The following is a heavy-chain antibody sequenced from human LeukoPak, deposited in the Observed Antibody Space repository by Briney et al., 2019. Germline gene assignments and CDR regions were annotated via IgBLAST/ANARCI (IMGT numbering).Heavy chain of an antibody. CDR3: ARHLGYYGLGSPRWFDP. Sequence: SETLSLTCTVSGGSISNYYWSWIRQPPGKGLECIGYTYYSGGTNYNPSLKSRVTISVDTSKNQFSLRLSSVTAADTAVYYCARHLGYYGLGSPRWFDPWGQGTLVTVSS. D-gene: IGHD3-10*01. J-gene: IGHJ5*02. V-gene: IGHV4-59*08. CDR1: GGSISNYY. CDR2: TYYSGGT.